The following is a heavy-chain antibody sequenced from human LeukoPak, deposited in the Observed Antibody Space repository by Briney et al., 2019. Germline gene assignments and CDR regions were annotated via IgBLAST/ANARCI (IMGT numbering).Heavy chain of an antibody. Sequence: GGSLRLSCAASGFTFSSYAMSWVRQAPGKGLEWVSSISGSNDNTYYADSVKDRFTISRDNSKNTLSLQMNSLRAEDTAIYYCAKGRGTTVTSAANYWGQGTLVTVSS. J-gene: IGHJ4*02. CDR3: AKGRGTTVTSAANY. V-gene: IGHV3-23*01. D-gene: IGHD4-17*01. CDR2: ISGSNDNT. CDR1: GFTFSSYA.